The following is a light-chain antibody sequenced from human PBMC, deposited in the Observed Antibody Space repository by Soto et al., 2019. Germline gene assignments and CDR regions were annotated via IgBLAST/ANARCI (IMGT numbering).Light chain of an antibody. V-gene: IGKV3-15*01. CDR3: QQYNNWPLT. J-gene: IGKJ4*01. CDR2: GAS. Sequence: EIVLTQSPATLSVSPVERATLSCMASQSVSINLAWYQQKPDQVPRLLIYGASSRATGIPARFSGSGSGTDFTLTISSLQSEDFAVYYCQQYNNWPLTFGGGTKVDIK. CDR1: QSVSIN.